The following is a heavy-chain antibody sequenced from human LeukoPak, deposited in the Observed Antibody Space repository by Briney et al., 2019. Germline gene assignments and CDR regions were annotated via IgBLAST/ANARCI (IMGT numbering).Heavy chain of an antibody. D-gene: IGHD3-22*01. J-gene: IGHJ4*02. V-gene: IGHV3-30*03. CDR2: ISYDGSNK. CDR1: GFTFSSYG. CDR3: AASYYYDSSGYYSPGY. Sequence: PGRSLRLSCAASGFTFSSYGMHWVRQAPGKGLEWVAVISYDGSNKYYADSVKGRFTISRDNSKNTLYLQMNSLRAEDTAVYYCAASYYYDSSGYYSPGYWGQGTLVTVSS.